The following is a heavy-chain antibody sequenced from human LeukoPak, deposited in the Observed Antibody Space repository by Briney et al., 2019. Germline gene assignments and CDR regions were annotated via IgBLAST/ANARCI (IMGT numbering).Heavy chain of an antibody. J-gene: IGHJ4*02. CDR2: INSDGSST. CDR3: AKDVITIFGVVINYFDY. CDR1: GFTFSSYW. D-gene: IGHD3-3*01. V-gene: IGHV3-74*01. Sequence: GGSLRLSCAASGFTFSSYWMHWVRQAPGKGLVWVSRINSDGSSTSYADSVKGRFTISRDNAKNTLYLQMNSLRAEDTAVYYCAKDVITIFGVVINYFDYWGQGTLVTVSS.